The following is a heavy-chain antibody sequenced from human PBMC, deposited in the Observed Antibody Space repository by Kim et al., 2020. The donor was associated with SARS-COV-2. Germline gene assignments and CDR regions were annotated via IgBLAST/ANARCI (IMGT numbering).Heavy chain of an antibody. CDR1: GFTFGDYA. CDR2: ISWNSGSI. D-gene: IGHD4-4*01. Sequence: SLRLSCAASGFTFGDYAMHWVRQAPGKGLEWVSGISWNSGSIGYADSVKGRFTISRDNAKNSLYLQMNSLRAEDTALYYCAKSTTVTTLVHYWGQGTLVTVSS. J-gene: IGHJ4*02. V-gene: IGHV3-9*01. CDR3: AKSTTVTTLVHY.